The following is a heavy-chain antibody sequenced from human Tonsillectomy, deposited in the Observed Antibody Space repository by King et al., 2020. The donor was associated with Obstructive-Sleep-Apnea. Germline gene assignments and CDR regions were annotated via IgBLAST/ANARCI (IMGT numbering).Heavy chain of an antibody. Sequence: QLQESGPGLLKPSETLSLTCTVSGGSISSYYWSWLRQPPGKGLEWIGYMYYSGTINYNPSLKSRVTISVDMSKNQFSLKLSSVTAADTAVYYCAALSIAGNWFDPWGQGTLVTVSS. CDR3: AALSIAGNWFDP. J-gene: IGHJ5*02. CDR1: GGSISSYY. V-gene: IGHV4-59*08. CDR2: MYYSGTI. D-gene: IGHD6-6*01.